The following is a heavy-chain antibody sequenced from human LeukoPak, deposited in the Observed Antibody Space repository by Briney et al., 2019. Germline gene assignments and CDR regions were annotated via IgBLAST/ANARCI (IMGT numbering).Heavy chain of an antibody. J-gene: IGHJ6*03. D-gene: IGHD3-10*01. Sequence: GGSLRLSCAASGFTFSDYYMSWIRQAPGKGLEWVSYISSSGSTIYYADSVKGRFTISRDNAKNSLYLQMNSLRAEDTAVYYCARRLWFGELRGMDVWGKGTTVTISS. V-gene: IGHV3-11*04. CDR3: ARRLWFGELRGMDV. CDR2: ISSSGSTI. CDR1: GFTFSDYY.